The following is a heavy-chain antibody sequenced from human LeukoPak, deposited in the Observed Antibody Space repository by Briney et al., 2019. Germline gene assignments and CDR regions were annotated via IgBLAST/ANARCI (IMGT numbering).Heavy chain of an antibody. J-gene: IGHJ4*02. CDR2: ISAYNGNT. V-gene: IGHV1-18*01. CDR1: GYTFTSYG. CDR3: RVFLYSYGSVFDY. D-gene: IGHD5-18*01. Sequence: ASVKISCKASGYTFTSYGISWVRQAPGQGLEWMGWISAYNGNTNYAQKLQGRVTMTTDTSTSTAYMELRSLRSDDTAVYYCRVFLYSYGSVFDYWGQGTLVTVSS.